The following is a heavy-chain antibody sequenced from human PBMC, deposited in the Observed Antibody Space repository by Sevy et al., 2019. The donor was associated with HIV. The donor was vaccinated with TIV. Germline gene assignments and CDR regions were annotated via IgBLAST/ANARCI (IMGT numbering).Heavy chain of an antibody. V-gene: IGHV3-23*01. CDR2: ISGSGGST. D-gene: IGHD3-10*01. CDR3: AKENYYGSGSYYNSGEFDP. J-gene: IGHJ5*02. CDR1: GFTFSSYA. Sequence: GGSLRLSCAASGFTFSSYAMSWVRQAPGKGLEWVSAISGSGGSTYYADSVKGRFTISRDNSKNTLYLQMNSLRAEDTVVYYCAKENYYGSGSYYNSGEFDPWGQGTLVTVSS.